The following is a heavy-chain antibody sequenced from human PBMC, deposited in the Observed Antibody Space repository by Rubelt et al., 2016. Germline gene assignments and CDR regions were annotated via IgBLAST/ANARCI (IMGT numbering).Heavy chain of an antibody. CDR2: INHSGST. V-gene: IGHV4-34*01. Sequence: QVQLQPWGAGLLKPSETLSLTCAVYGGSFSGYYWTWIRQPPGKGLEWIGEINHSGSTNYNPSLKSRVTISVDTSKNQFSLKLKFVTAAETAVCYCARASSQFGVLAASCIDIWGQGTLVTVSS. D-gene: IGHD2-15*01. CDR3: ARASSQFGVLAASCIDI. J-gene: IGHJ3*02. CDR1: GGSFSGYY.